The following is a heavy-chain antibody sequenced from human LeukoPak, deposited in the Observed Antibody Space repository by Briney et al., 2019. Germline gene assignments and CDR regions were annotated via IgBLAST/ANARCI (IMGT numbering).Heavy chain of an antibody. CDR1: GGSISNYY. Sequence: PSETLSLTCTVSGGSISNYYWSWIRQPPGKGLEWIGYIYYSGSTNYNPSLKSRVTISVDTSKNQFSPKLSSVTAADTAVYYCARAAGPGGTTFLGWFDPWGQGTLVTVSS. CDR3: ARAAGPGGTTFLGWFDP. V-gene: IGHV4-59*01. J-gene: IGHJ5*02. CDR2: IYYSGST. D-gene: IGHD1-7*01.